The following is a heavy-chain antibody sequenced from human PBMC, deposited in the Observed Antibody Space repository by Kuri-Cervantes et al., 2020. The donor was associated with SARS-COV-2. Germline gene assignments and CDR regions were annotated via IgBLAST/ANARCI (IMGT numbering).Heavy chain of an antibody. D-gene: IGHD6-13*01. V-gene: IGHV3-43*01. Sequence: GGSLRLSCAASGFTFNDYSMLWVRQAPGKGLEWVSLITYNSVGTYYADSVKGRFTISRDNSENSLYLQMNSLRTEDTALYFCAKDGYSSSLDYWGQGTLVTVSS. CDR3: AKDGYSSSLDY. CDR1: GFTFNDYS. J-gene: IGHJ4*02. CDR2: ITYNSVGT.